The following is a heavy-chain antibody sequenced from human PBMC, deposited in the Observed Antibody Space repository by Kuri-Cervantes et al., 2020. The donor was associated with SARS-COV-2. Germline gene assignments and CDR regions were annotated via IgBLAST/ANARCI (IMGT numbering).Heavy chain of an antibody. D-gene: IGHD3-10*01. CDR2: IYSGGST. V-gene: IGHV3-66*01. Sequence: GESLKISCAASGFTVSSNYMSWVRQAPGKGLEWVSVIYSGGSTYYADSVKGRFTISRDNSKNTLYLQMNSLRAEDTAVYYCARVVLWFRELYYYYMDVWGKGTTVTVSS. J-gene: IGHJ6*03. CDR1: GFTVSSNY. CDR3: ARVVLWFRELYYYYMDV.